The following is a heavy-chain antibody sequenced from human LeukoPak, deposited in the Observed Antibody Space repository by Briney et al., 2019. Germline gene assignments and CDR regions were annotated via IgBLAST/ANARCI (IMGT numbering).Heavy chain of an antibody. CDR2: INPSGGST. CDR3: ASPLIFGYSSSATDY. V-gene: IGHV1-46*01. Sequence: GASVKVSCKASGYTFTGYYIHWVRQAPGQGLEWMGIINPSGGSTSYAQKFQGRVTMTRDTSTSTVYMELSSLRSEDTAVYYCASPLIFGYSSSATDYWGQGTLVTVSS. D-gene: IGHD6-6*01. J-gene: IGHJ4*02. CDR1: GYTFTGYY.